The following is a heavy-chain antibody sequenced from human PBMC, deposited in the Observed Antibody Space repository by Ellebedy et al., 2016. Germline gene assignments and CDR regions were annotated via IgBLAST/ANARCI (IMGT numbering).Heavy chain of an antibody. Sequence: GESLKISCKGSAYIFSRYWIAWVRRMPGKGLEWMGSIYPGDSDTRYSPSFQGQVTLSVDKSINTAYLHWSSLKASDTAPYYCARGDGTYYYHLDVWGTGTTVTVSA. J-gene: IGHJ6*04. D-gene: IGHD1-1*01. V-gene: IGHV5-51*01. CDR2: IYPGDSDT. CDR1: AYIFSRYW. CDR3: ARGDGTYYYHLDV.